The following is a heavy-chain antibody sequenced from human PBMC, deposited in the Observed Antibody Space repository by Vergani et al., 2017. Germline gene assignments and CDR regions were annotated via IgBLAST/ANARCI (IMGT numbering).Heavy chain of an antibody. J-gene: IGHJ4*02. CDR1: GFTFSNYG. CDR2: IRYDGSNT. V-gene: IGHV3-30*02. D-gene: IGHD6-19*01. CDR3: ARDTVTGSRYFDY. Sequence: LVESGGGVVQPGGSLRLSCGASGFTFSNYGMHWVRQAPGKGLEWVTFIRYDGSNTYYADSVKGRFTISRDNSKNTLFLQMNSLRPEDTAVYYCARDTVTGSRYFDYWGQGTLVTVSS.